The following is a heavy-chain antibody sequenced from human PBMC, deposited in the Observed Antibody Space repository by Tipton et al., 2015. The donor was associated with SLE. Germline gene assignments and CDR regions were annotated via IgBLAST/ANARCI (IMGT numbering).Heavy chain of an antibody. CDR3: ARGPITMIVVPYAFDI. CDR1: GGSISSYY. V-gene: IGHV4-59*01. J-gene: IGHJ3*02. D-gene: IGHD3-22*01. Sequence: TLSLTCTVSGGSISSYYWSWIRQPPGKGREWIGYIYYSGSTNYNPSLKSRVTISVDTSKNQFSLKLSSVTAADTAVYYCARGPITMIVVPYAFDIWGQGTMVTVSS. CDR2: IYYSGST.